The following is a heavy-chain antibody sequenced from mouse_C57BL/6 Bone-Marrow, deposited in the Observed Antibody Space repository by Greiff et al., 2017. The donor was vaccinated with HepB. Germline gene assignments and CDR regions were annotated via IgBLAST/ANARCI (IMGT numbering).Heavy chain of an antibody. D-gene: IGHD1-1*01. Sequence: EVHLVESGGGLVKPGGSLKLSCAASGFTFSDYGMHWVRQAPEKGLEWVAYISSGSSTIYYADTVKGRFTISRDNAKNTLFLQMTRLRSEDTAMYYCARCYYGSSYCYAMDYWGQGTSVTVSS. CDR1: GFTFSDYG. CDR3: ARCYYGSSYCYAMDY. J-gene: IGHJ4*01. V-gene: IGHV5-17*01. CDR2: ISSGSSTI.